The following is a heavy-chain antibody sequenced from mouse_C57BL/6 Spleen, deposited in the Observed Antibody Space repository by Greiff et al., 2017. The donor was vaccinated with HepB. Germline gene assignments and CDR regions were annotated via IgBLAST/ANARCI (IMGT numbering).Heavy chain of an antibody. CDR3: ARTPLYDYGSNYYFDY. CDR2: INPSNGGT. V-gene: IGHV1-53*01. Sequence: QVQLQQPGTELVKPGASVKLSCKASGYTFTSYWMHWVKQRPGQGLEWIGNINPSNGGTNYNEKFKSKATLTVDKSSSTAYMQLSSLTSEDSAVYYCARTPLYDYGSNYYFDYWGQGTTLTVSS. CDR1: GYTFTSYW. J-gene: IGHJ2*01. D-gene: IGHD1-1*01.